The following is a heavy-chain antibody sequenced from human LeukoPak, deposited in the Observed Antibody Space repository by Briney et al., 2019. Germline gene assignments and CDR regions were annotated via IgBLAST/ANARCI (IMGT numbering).Heavy chain of an antibody. CDR2: IKSKTDGGTT. V-gene: IGHV3-15*01. J-gene: IGHJ4*02. D-gene: IGHD1-26*01. Sequence: GGSLRLSCAASGFTFNNARMSWVRQAPGKGLEWVGRIKSKTDGGTTDYAAPVKGRFTISRDDSKNTLYLQMNSLKTEDTAVYYCTTRGGSFSIFDYWGQGTLVTVSS. CDR1: GFTFNNAR. CDR3: TTRGGSFSIFDY.